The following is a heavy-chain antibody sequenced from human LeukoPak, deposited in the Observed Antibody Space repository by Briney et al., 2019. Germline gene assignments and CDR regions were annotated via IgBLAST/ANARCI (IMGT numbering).Heavy chain of an antibody. CDR1: GGSISSGGYY. D-gene: IGHD5-24*01. V-gene: IGHV4-31*03. CDR2: IYYSGST. J-gene: IGHJ3*02. CDR3: ARDRQGEMATIHHDAFDI. Sequence: PSETLSLTCTVSGGSISSGGYYWSWIRQHPGKGLEWIGYIYYSGSTYYNPSLKSRVTISVDTSKNQFSLKLSSVTAADTAVYYCARDRQGEMATIHHDAFDIWGQGTMVTVSS.